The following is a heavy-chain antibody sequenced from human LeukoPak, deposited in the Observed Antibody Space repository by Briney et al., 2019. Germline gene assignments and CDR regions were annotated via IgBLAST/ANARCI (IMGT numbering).Heavy chain of an antibody. D-gene: IGHD5-18*01. J-gene: IGHJ6*03. Sequence: VASVKVSCKASGYTFTSYGISWVRQAPGQGLEWMGWISAYNGNTNYAQKLQGRVTMTTDTSTSTAYMELRSLRSDDTAVYYCARGDYSYGYYYYYYMDVWGKGTTVTVSS. CDR2: ISAYNGNT. CDR1: GYTFTSYG. V-gene: IGHV1-18*01. CDR3: ARGDYSYGYYYYYYMDV.